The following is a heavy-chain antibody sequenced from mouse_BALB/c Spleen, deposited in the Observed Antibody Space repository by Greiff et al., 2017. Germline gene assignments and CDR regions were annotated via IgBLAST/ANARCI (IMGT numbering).Heavy chain of an antibody. V-gene: IGHV14-4*02. J-gene: IGHJ2*01. CDR1: GFNIKDYY. CDR3: NRGGWAPDY. CDR2: IDPENGDT. D-gene: IGHD3-3*01. Sequence: EVQLQQSGAELVRSGASVKLSCTASGFNIKDYYMHWVKQRPEQGLEWIGWIDPENGDTEYAPKFQGKATMTADTSSNTAYLQLSSLTSEDTAVYYCNRGGWAPDYWGQGTTLTVSS.